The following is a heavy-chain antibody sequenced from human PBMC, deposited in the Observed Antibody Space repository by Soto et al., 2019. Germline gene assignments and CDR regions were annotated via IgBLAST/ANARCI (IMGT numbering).Heavy chain of an antibody. V-gene: IGHV3-66*01. CDR2: IYSGGST. CDR3: AKDLTSDYGMDV. Sequence: PGGSLRLSCAASGFTFSSYAMSWVRQAPGKGLEWVSVIYSGGSTYYADSVKGRFTISRDASKNTLYLQMNSLRAEDTAVYYCAKDLTSDYGMDVWGQGTTVTVSS. CDR1: GFTFSSYA. J-gene: IGHJ6*02. D-gene: IGHD7-27*01.